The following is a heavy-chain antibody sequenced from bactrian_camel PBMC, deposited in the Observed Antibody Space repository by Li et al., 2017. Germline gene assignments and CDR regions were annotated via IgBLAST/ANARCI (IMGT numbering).Heavy chain of an antibody. CDR1: GYIYGRYC. V-gene: IGHV3S26*01. CDR3: AADQLAFGLSNGYRY. Sequence: HVQLVESGGGSVQAGGSLRLSCTATGYIYGRYCMGWVRQAPGKEREGVARIDSGGTTSYADSVKGRFTISRDNTKNTLYLQMNTLKPEDTAMYYCAADQLAFGLSNGYRYWGQGTQVTVS. D-gene: IGHD3*01. CDR2: IDSGGTT. J-gene: IGHJ4*01.